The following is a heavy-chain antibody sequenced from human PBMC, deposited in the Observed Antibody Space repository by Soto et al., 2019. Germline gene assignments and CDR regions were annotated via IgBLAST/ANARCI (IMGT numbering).Heavy chain of an antibody. CDR1: GGSFSGYY. V-gene: IGHV4-34*01. CDR3: ASGLDGDYARAFDI. Sequence: PSETLSLTCAVYGGSFSGYYWSWIRQPPGNGLEWIGEINHSGSTNYNPSLKSRVTISVDTSKNQFSLKLSSVTAADTAVYYCASGLDGDYARAFDIWGQGKMVTVS. D-gene: IGHD4-17*01. J-gene: IGHJ3*02. CDR2: INHSGST.